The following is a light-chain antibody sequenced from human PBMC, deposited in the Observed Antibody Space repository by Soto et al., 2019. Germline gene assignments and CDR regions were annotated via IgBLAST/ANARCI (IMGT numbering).Light chain of an antibody. CDR2: EVS. V-gene: IGLV2-14*01. CDR3: SSYTSNSAIV. Sequence: QSVLTQPASVSGSPGQSITISCTGTSSDVGGYNFVSWYLQHPGKAPKLMIYEVSNRPSGVSNRFSGSKSGNTASLTISGLQAEDEADYYCSSYTSNSAIVFGTGTKLTVL. J-gene: IGLJ1*01. CDR1: SSDVGGYNF.